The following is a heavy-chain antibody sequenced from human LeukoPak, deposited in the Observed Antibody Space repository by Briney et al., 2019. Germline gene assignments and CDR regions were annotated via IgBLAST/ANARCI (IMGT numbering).Heavy chain of an antibody. CDR2: ISYDGSNK. CDR1: GFTFSSYC. D-gene: IGHD3-22*01. J-gene: IGHJ4*02. V-gene: IGHV3-30*18. CDR3: AKEYYYDSSGYYFRGDYYFDY. Sequence: GGSLSLSCAASGFTFSSYCMHWVRQAPGKGLEWVAVISYDGSNKYYADSVKGRFTISRDNSKNTLYLQMNSLRAEDTAVYYCAKEYYYDSSGYYFRGDYYFDYWGQGTLVTVSS.